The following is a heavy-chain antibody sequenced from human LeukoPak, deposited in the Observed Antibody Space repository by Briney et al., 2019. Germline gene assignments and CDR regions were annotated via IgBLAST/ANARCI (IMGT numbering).Heavy chain of an antibody. CDR1: GYTFTGYY. Sequence: ASVKVSCKASGYTFTGYYMHWVRQAPGQGLEWMGWISPNSGGTNYAQKFQGRVTMTRDTSISTAYMELSRLRSDDTAVYYCARVGYSSGWFSVDYWGQGTLVTVSS. D-gene: IGHD6-19*01. J-gene: IGHJ4*02. CDR3: ARVGYSSGWFSVDY. CDR2: ISPNSGGT. V-gene: IGHV1-2*02.